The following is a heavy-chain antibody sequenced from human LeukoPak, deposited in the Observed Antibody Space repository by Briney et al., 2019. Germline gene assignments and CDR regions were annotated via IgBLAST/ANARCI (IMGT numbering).Heavy chain of an antibody. CDR1: GYTFTSYG. Sequence: ASVTVSCKASGYTFTSYGISWVRQAPGQGLEWMGWISAYNGNTNYAQKLQGRVTMTTDTSTSTAYMELRSLRSDDTAVYYCARERRNYYDSGGYYPDYWGQGTLVTVSS. CDR3: ARERRNYYDSGGYYPDY. CDR2: ISAYNGNT. V-gene: IGHV1-18*01. D-gene: IGHD3-22*01. J-gene: IGHJ4*02.